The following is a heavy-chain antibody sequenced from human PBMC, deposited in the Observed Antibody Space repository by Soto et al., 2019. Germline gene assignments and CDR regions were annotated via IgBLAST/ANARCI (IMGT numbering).Heavy chain of an antibody. D-gene: IGHD3-10*02. J-gene: IGHJ2*01. CDR2: IYYSGST. CDR3: FFQAEDGIRVVRSVSAFLLNRSSDL. Sequence: PGKGLEWIGSIYYSGSTYYNPSLKSRVTISVDTSKNQFSLKLSSVTAADTAVYFFFFQAEDGIRVVRSVSAFLLNRSSDL. V-gene: IGHV4-39*01.